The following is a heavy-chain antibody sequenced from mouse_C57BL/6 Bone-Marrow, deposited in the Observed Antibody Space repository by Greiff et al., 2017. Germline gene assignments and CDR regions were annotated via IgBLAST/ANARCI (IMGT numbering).Heavy chain of an antibody. V-gene: IGHV5-4*01. CDR1: GFTFSSYA. Sequence: EVHLVESGGGLVKPGGSLKLSCAASGFTFSSYAMSWVRQTPEKRLEWVATISDGGSYTYYPDNVKGRFTISRDNAKNNLYLQMSHLKSEDTAMYYCARALYYGNYGGVFFDYWGQGTTLTVSS. D-gene: IGHD2-1*01. CDR3: ARALYYGNYGGVFFDY. CDR2: ISDGGSYT. J-gene: IGHJ2*01.